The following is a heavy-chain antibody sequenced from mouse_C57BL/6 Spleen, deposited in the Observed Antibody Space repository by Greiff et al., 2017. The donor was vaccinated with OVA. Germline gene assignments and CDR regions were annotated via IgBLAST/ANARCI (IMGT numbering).Heavy chain of an antibody. Sequence: QVQLQQPGAELVKPGASVKLSCKASGYTFTSYWMHWVKQRPGQGLEWIGMIHPNSGSTNYNEKFKSKATLTVDKSSSTAYMQLSSLTSEDSAVYYCARGAGPYGSSSPLGYWGQGTTLTVSS. J-gene: IGHJ2*01. V-gene: IGHV1-64*01. CDR3: ARGAGPYGSSSPLGY. D-gene: IGHD1-1*01. CDR2: IHPNSGST. CDR1: GYTFTSYW.